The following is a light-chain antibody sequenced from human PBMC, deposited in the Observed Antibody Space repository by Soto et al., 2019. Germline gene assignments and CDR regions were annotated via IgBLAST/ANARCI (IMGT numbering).Light chain of an antibody. CDR2: DVS. CDR3: SSYGASSTL. CDR1: SSDIGGYNY. V-gene: IGLV2-14*03. J-gene: IGLJ2*01. Sequence: QSALTQPASVSGSPGQSITIPCTGTSSDIGGYNYVSWYQQHPGKAPKLMIFDVSYRPSGISDRFSGSKSGNTASLTISGRQPEDEADYYCSSYGASSTLFGGGTKLTVL.